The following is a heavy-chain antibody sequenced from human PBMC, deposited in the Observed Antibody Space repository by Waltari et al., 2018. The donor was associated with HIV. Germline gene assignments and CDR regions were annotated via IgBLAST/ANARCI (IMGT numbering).Heavy chain of an antibody. CDR3: ASLALGSSNS. V-gene: IGHV4-61*02. D-gene: IGHD3-10*01. Sequence: QVHLQGSGPGLVKPSQTLSLTCTVSGDSITSDKYYWSWIRQPAGKGLAWIGRIYGSGSTLYNSSLKSRVTMTVDTSKNQFSLNLSSVTVADTAVYYCASLALGSSNSWDQGTRVTVTS. CDR1: GDSITSDKYY. CDR2: IYGSGST. J-gene: IGHJ5*02.